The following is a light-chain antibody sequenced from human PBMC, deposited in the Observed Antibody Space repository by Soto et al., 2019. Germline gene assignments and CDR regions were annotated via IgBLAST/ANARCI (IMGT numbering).Light chain of an antibody. CDR1: QSVRSDY. CDR3: QQYGSLPET. CDR2: DAS. Sequence: EIVLPQSPGTLSLSPGERATLSCRASQSVRSDYLAWSQQKPGQAPRLLIYDASSRATGIPDRFSGSGSGTDFTLTISRLEPEDFAVYCRQQYGSLPETFGQGTKVEIK. J-gene: IGKJ1*01. V-gene: IGKV3-20*01.